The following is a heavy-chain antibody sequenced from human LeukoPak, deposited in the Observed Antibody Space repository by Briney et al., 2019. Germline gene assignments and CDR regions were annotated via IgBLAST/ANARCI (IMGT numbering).Heavy chain of an antibody. CDR3: ARHAGAADP. J-gene: IGHJ5*02. V-gene: IGHV4-59*08. Sequence: SETLSLTCTVSGGSISSYYWSWIRQPPGKGLEWIGYIYYSGSTYYNPSLKSRVTISVDTSKNQFSLKLSSVTAADTAVYYCARHAGAADPWGQGTLVTVSS. CDR1: GGSISSYY. CDR2: IYYSGST. D-gene: IGHD7-27*01.